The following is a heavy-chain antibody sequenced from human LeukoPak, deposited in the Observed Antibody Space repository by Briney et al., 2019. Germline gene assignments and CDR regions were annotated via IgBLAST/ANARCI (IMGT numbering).Heavy chain of an antibody. V-gene: IGHV3-23*01. CDR3: AKADYYDSSGYYYVMGSYYFDY. CDR2: ISGSGGST. Sequence: GGSLRLSCAASGFTFSSYAMSWVRQAPGKGLEWVSAISGSGGSTYYADSVKGRFTISRDNSKNTLYLQMNSLRAEDTAVYYCAKADYYDSSGYYYVMGSYYFDYWGQGTLVTVPS. J-gene: IGHJ4*02. D-gene: IGHD3-22*01. CDR1: GFTFSSYA.